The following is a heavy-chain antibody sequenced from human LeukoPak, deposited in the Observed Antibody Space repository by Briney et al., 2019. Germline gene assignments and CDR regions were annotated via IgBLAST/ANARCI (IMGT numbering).Heavy chain of an antibody. V-gene: IGHV1-8*03. CDR1: GYIFSDFD. D-gene: IGHD4-17*01. CDR2: MNPNSGNP. J-gene: IGHJ5*02. Sequence: ASVKVSCKASGYIFSDFDINWVRQASGQGLEWVAWMNPNSGNPAYAQEFQGRATVSGNISISTAYLELRSLKSEDTAVYYCARDPGDYGDLRGNNWFDPWGQGTLVTVSS. CDR3: ARDPGDYGDLRGNNWFDP.